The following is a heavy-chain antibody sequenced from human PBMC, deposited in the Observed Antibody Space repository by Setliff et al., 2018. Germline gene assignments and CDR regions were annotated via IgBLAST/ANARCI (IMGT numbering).Heavy chain of an antibody. CDR3: AREVAGTYHYFDP. Sequence: LSLTCTVSGDSIRSSRYYWGWIRQPPGKGLEWIGSIYSSGNTYYNPSLKRRVTISVDTTKNQFSLQLNSVTAADTAVYYCAREVAGTYHYFDPWGQGTLVTVS. CDR2: IYSSGNT. J-gene: IGHJ5*02. CDR1: GDSIRSSRYY. V-gene: IGHV4-39*07. D-gene: IGHD6-19*01.